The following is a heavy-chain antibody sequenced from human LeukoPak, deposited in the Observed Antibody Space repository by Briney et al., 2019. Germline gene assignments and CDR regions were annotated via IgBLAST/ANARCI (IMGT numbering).Heavy chain of an antibody. V-gene: IGHV4-59*01. CDR3: ARDPAGILTGFGY. J-gene: IGHJ4*02. Sequence: SETLSLTCTVSGGSISSYYWSWIRQPPGKGLEWIGYIYYSGSTNYNPSLKSRVTISVDTSKNQFSLKLSSVTAADTAVYYCARDPAGILTGFGYWGQGTLVTVSS. CDR2: IYYSGST. D-gene: IGHD3-9*01. CDR1: GGSISSYY.